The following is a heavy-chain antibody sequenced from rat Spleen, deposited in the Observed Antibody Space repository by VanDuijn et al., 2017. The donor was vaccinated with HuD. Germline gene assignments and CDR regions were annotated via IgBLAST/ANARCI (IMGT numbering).Heavy chain of an antibody. CDR3: VKDRDGGLMDA. D-gene: IGHD1-11*01. CDR1: GFTFNNYW. Sequence: EVQLVESGGGLVQPGRSLKLSCVASGFTFNNYWMSWIRQAPGKGLEWVASITNTGNSIYYLDSVKGRFTVSRDNAQNTLFLQMNSLRSEDTATYYCVKDRDGGLMDAWGQGASVTVSS. V-gene: IGHV5-31*01. J-gene: IGHJ4*01. CDR2: ITNTGNSI.